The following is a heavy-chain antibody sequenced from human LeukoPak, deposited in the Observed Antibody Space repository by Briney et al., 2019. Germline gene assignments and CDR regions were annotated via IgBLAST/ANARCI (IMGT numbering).Heavy chain of an antibody. CDR2: INPNSGGT. CDR3: ARVKRISGYDLTGAFDI. CDR1: GYTFTGYY. Sequence: GASVKVSCKASGYTFTGYYMHWVRQAPGQGLEWVGWINPNSGGTNYAQKFQGRVTMTRDTSISTAYMELSRLRSDDTAVYYCARVKRISGYDLTGAFDIWGQGTMVTISS. V-gene: IGHV1-2*02. J-gene: IGHJ3*02. D-gene: IGHD5-12*01.